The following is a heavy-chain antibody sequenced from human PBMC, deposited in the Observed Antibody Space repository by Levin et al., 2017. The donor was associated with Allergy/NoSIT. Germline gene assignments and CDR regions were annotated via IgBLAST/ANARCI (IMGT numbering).Heavy chain of an antibody. CDR3: AKDQGGYYYDSSVDY. Sequence: LSLTCAASGFTFSSYGMHWVRQAPGKGLEWVAVISYDGSNKYYADSVKGRFTISRDNSKNTLYLQMNSLRAEDTAVYYCAKDQGGYYYDSSVDYWGQGTLVTVSS. D-gene: IGHD3-22*01. CDR1: GFTFSSYG. V-gene: IGHV3-30*18. J-gene: IGHJ4*02. CDR2: ISYDGSNK.